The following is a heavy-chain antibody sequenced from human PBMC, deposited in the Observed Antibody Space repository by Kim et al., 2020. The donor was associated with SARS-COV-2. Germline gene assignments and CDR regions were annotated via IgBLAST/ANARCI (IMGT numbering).Heavy chain of an antibody. Sequence: GGSLRLSCAASGFTVSSNYMSWVRQAPGKGLEWVSVIYSGGSTYYADSVKGRFTISRDNSKNTLYLQMNSLRVEDTAVYYCARDPSGYDSKGVYWGQGTLVTVSS. J-gene: IGHJ4*02. D-gene: IGHD5-12*01. CDR1: GFTVSSNY. CDR3: ARDPSGYDSKGVY. V-gene: IGHV3-53*01. CDR2: IYSGGST.